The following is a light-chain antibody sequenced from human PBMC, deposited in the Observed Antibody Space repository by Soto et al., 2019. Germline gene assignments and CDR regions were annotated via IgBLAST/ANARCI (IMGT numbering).Light chain of an antibody. CDR1: EDVSQW. CDR3: QQYDSYSYT. V-gene: IGKV1-5*03. Sequence: IWMTQSPSTLSASVGDTVTITCRATEDVSQWLAWYQQKPGQAPKLLIYKASTLETGVPSRFSGRGSGTEFILTIRDLQHDDFETYYCQQYDSYSYTFGQGTKVDIK. J-gene: IGKJ2*01. CDR2: KAS.